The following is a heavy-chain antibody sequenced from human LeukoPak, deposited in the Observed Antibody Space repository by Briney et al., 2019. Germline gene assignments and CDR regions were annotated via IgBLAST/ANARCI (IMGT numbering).Heavy chain of an antibody. CDR1: GFTFSSYA. Sequence: GGSLRLSCAASGFTFSSYAMHWVRQAPGEGLEWVAVISYDGSNKYYADSVKGRFTISRDNSKNTLYLQMNSLRAEDTAVYYGARDRDYSNYFDYWGQGTLVTVSS. CDR2: ISYDGSNK. J-gene: IGHJ4*02. V-gene: IGHV3-30*01. CDR3: ARDRDYSNYFDY. D-gene: IGHD4-11*01.